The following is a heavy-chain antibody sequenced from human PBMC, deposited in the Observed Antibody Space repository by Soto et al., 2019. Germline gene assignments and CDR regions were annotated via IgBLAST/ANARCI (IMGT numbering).Heavy chain of an antibody. CDR2: TYYRSKWYN. CDR1: GDSVSSNSAA. CDR3: ARDLRLLPPREGCSSTSCYFGGYYYYYYGMDV. V-gene: IGHV6-1*01. J-gene: IGHJ6*02. D-gene: IGHD2-2*01. Sequence: PSQTLSLTCAISGDSVSSNSAAWNWIRQSPSRGLEWLGRTYYRSKWYNDYAVSVKSRITINPDTSKNQFSLQLNSVTPEDTAVYYCARDLRLLPPREGCSSTSCYFGGYYYYYYGMDVWGQGTTVTVSS.